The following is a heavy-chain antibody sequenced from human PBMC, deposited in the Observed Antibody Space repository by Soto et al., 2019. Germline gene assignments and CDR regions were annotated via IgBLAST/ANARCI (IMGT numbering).Heavy chain of an antibody. D-gene: IGHD3-10*01. V-gene: IGHV1-69*13. CDR3: ARVFDGSFFYYFDY. CDR2: IIPIFGTA. CDR1: GCTFSSYA. J-gene: IGHJ4*02. Sequence: ASVKVSCKASGCTFSSYAISWVRQAPGQGLEWMGGIIPIFGTANYAQKFQGRVTITADESTSTAYMELSSLRSEDTAVYYCARVFDGSFFYYFDYWGQGTLVTVSS.